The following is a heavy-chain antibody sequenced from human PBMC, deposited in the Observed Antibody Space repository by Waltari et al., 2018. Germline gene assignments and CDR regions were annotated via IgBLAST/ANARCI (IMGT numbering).Heavy chain of an antibody. CDR2: IRSDVYGGTT. CDR1: EFTCGDYA. D-gene: IGHD3-16*01. Sequence: EVQLVESGGGLVQPGRSLRLSCTASEFTCGDYAMTWFRQAPGKGLEWVGFIRSDVYGGTTESHAFVKGRFTISRYDSKNIAYLPMNSLKSEDTAVYFCTRAGHGLTPTNLRYYYYMDVWGKGTTVTISS. V-gene: IGHV3-49*03. J-gene: IGHJ6*03. CDR3: TRAGHGLTPTNLRYYYYMDV.